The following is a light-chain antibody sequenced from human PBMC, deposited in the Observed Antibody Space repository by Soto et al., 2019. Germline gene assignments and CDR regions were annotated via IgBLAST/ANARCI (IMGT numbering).Light chain of an antibody. CDR1: QSVGSN. CDR3: QQYDNWPPLT. CDR2: GAS. J-gene: IGKJ4*01. V-gene: IGKV3-15*01. Sequence: IVMTQSPATLSVSPGERATLSCRASQSVGSNLAWYQQKPGQAPRLLIYGASTRATGIPARFSGSGSGTEFTLTISSLQSEDVAVYYCQQYDNWPPLTFGGGTKVEI.